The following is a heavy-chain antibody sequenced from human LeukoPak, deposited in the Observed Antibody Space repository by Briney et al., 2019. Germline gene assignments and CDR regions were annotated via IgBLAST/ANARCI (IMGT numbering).Heavy chain of an antibody. V-gene: IGHV3-7*01. CDR1: GFTFSSYW. D-gene: IGHD4-11*01. Sequence: PGGSLRLSCAASGFTFSSYWMIWVRQAPGKGLEWVANINQDESEKNYVDSVKGRFTISRDNAKNSLYLQMNSLRAEDTAVYYCATYRRSPLTKSDFWGQGALVTVSS. CDR3: ATYRRSPLTKSDF. CDR2: INQDESEK. J-gene: IGHJ4*02.